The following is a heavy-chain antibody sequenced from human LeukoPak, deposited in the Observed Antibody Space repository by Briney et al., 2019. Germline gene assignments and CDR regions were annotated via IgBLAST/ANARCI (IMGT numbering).Heavy chain of an antibody. J-gene: IGHJ4*02. CDR1: GVSSTMRRPY. D-gene: IGHD3-10*01. CDR2: ISYSGNP. V-gene: IGHV4-39*02. CDR3: ATHDEGSYFES. Sequence: SETLSLTCSFSGVSSTMRRPYWGWIRQSPGEGLEWLASISYSGNPYYRPSLYSRATLSMDTSKKHISLNLTSVTATDTAIYYCATHDEGSYFESWGQGTLVTVSS.